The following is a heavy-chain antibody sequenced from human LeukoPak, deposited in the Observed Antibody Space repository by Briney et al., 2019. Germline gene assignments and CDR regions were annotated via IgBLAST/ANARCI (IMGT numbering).Heavy chain of an antibody. D-gene: IGHD6-13*01. CDR1: GFIFTDYH. V-gene: IGHV1-2*02. Sequence: GASVKVSCKSSGFIFTDYHMHWLRQAPGQGLEWMGWINPRSGDTTYAQKFLGRVTMTRDTSTNTAYMELRSLRSDDTAMYYCAREGIRIATAGTIDYWGQGTLVTVSS. CDR3: AREGIRIATAGTIDY. CDR2: INPRSGDT. J-gene: IGHJ4*02.